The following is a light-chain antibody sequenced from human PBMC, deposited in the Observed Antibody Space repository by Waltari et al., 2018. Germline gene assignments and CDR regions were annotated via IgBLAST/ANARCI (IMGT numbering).Light chain of an antibody. J-gene: IGLJ3*02. V-gene: IGLV2-14*03. CDR3: SSYTSSITWV. Sequence: QSALTQPASVSGSPGQSITISCTGASSDVGGYNFVSWYQQYPGKPPKVVIYDVTKRPSGVSDRFSGSKSGNTASLTISGLQAEDEADYYCSSYTSSITWVFGGGTKLTVL. CDR2: DVT. CDR1: SSDVGGYNF.